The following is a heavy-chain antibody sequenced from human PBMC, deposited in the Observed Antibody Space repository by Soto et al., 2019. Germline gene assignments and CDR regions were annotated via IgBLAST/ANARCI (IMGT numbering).Heavy chain of an antibody. Sequence: GGSLRLSCAASGFTFNDFYMAWIRQAPGKGLEWVSYSSSSGRTIYYADSVKGRFTISRDNAKNSLYLEMNSLRADDTAVYYCAREAPGTTGTFDFWGQGILVTVSS. CDR2: SSSSGRTI. V-gene: IGHV3-11*01. CDR1: GFTFNDFY. J-gene: IGHJ4*02. D-gene: IGHD1-1*01. CDR3: AREAPGTTGTFDF.